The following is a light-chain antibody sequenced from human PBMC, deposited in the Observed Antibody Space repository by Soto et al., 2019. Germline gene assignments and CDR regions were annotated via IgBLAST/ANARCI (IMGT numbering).Light chain of an antibody. J-gene: IGKJ5*01. CDR1: QSVSSSY. CDR3: QQYCTSPPIT. CDR2: GAS. V-gene: IGKV3-20*01. Sequence: EIVLTQSPGTLSLSPGERATLSCRASQSVSSSYLAWYQQKPGQAPRLLIYGASSMATGIPGRFSGSGSGTEFTLTISRLEPEDFAVYYCQQYCTSPPITFGQGTRLEIK.